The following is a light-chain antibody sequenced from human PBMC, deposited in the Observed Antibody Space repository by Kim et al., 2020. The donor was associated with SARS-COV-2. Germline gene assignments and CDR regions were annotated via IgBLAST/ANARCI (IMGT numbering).Light chain of an antibody. Sequence: SYELTQPLSVSVALGQTASITCGGNNIGSKNVHWYQQKPGQAPVLVIYSDRHRPSGIPERFCGSNSGNTATLTISRAQAGDEADYYCQVWDSSTGVFGGGTQLTVL. V-gene: IGLV3-9*01. CDR1: NIGSKN. J-gene: IGLJ2*01. CDR3: QVWDSSTGV. CDR2: SDR.